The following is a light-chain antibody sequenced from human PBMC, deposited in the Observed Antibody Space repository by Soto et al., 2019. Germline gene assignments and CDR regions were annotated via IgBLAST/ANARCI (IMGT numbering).Light chain of an antibody. Sequence: QSALTQPASVSGSPGQSITISCTGTSSDVGGFDYVSWFQHYPGKAPKLIIFDVINRPSGISHRFSGSKSGNTASLTISGLLTEDEADYYCTSYSDGATLLVFGGGTKLTVL. V-gene: IGLV2-14*03. CDR1: SSDVGGFDY. J-gene: IGLJ3*02. CDR3: TSYSDGATLLV. CDR2: DVI.